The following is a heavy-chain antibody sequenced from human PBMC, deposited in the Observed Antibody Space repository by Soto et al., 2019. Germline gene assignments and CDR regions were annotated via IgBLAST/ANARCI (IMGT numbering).Heavy chain of an antibody. V-gene: IGHV1-3*01. Sequence: QVQLVQSGAEVKKPGASVKVSCKASGYTFTSYAMHWVRQAPGQRLEWIGWINAGNGNTKYSQKFQGRVTITRDTSASTAYMELSSLRSEDTAVYYCARTSAYCGGDCYSRYYYYYMDVWGKGTTVTVAS. CDR2: INAGNGNT. J-gene: IGHJ6*03. CDR1: GYTFTSYA. D-gene: IGHD2-21*01. CDR3: ARTSAYCGGDCYSRYYYYYMDV.